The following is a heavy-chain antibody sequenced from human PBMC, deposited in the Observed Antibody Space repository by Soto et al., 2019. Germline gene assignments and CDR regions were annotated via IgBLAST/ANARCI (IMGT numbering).Heavy chain of an antibody. J-gene: IGHJ2*01. V-gene: IGHV1-69*02. CDR1: GGTFSSYT. Sequence: QVQLVQSGAEVQKPGSSVKVSCKASGGTFSSYTISWVRQAPGQGLEWMGRIIPILGIANYAQKFQGRVTITADKSTSTAYMELSSLRSEDTAVYYCVIVVVPAAAYWYFDLWGRGTLVTVSS. CDR2: IIPILGIA. CDR3: VIVVVPAAAYWYFDL. D-gene: IGHD2-2*01.